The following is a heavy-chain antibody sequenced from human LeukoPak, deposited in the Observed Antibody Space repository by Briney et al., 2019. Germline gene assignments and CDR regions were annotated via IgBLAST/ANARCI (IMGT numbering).Heavy chain of an antibody. D-gene: IGHD3-3*01. Sequence: GGSLRLSCTGSGFTFGDYGMSWVRQAPGKGLEWVSAISGSGGSTYYADSVKGRFTISRDNSKNTLYLQMNSLRAEDTAVYYCAKTISPTYYDFWSGYYLDWFDPWGQGTLVTVSS. V-gene: IGHV3-23*01. J-gene: IGHJ5*02. CDR2: ISGSGGST. CDR1: GFTFGDYG. CDR3: AKTISPTYYDFWSGYYLDWFDP.